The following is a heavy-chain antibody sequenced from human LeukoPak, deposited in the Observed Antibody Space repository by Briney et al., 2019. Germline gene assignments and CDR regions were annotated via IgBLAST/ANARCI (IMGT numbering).Heavy chain of an antibody. D-gene: IGHD3-10*01. J-gene: IGHJ5*02. CDR1: GYTFTSYD. CDR2: MNPNSGNT. CDR3: ARGYYGSGSYYRA. V-gene: IGHV1-8*01. Sequence: ASVTVSCKASGYTFTSYDINWVRQATGQGLEWMGWMNPNSGNTGYAQKFQGRVTMTRNTSIGTAYMELSSLRSEDTAVYYCARGYYGSGSYYRAWGQGTLVTVSS.